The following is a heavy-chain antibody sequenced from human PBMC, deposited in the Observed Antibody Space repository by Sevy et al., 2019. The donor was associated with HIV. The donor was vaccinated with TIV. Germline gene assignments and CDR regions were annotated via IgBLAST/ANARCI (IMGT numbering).Heavy chain of an antibody. J-gene: IGHJ6*02. Sequence: SETLSLTCAVYGGSFSGYYWSWIRQPPGKGLEWIGEINHSGSTNYNPSLKSRVTISVDTSKNQFSLKLSSVTAADTAVDYCARGLDPLGFYYGMDVWGQGTTVTVSS. CDR2: INHSGST. D-gene: IGHD3-16*01. CDR3: ARGLDPLGFYYGMDV. V-gene: IGHV4-34*01. CDR1: GGSFSGYY.